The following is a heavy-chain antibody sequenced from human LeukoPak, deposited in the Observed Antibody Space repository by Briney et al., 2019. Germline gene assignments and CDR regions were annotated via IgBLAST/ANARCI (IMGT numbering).Heavy chain of an antibody. CDR3: AREGDGYNPFDY. CDR1: GFAFSSYA. CDR2: ISGGGGSK. Sequence: PGGSLRLSCAASGFAFSSYAMSWVRQAPGKGLEWVAAISGGGGSKYYADSVKGRFTISRDNSKNTLYLQMNSLRAEDTAVYYCAREGDGYNPFDYWGQGTLVTVSS. V-gene: IGHV3-23*01. D-gene: IGHD5-24*01. J-gene: IGHJ4*02.